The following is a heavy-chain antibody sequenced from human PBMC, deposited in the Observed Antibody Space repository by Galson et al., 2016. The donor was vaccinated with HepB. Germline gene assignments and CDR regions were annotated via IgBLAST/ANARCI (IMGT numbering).Heavy chain of an antibody. Sequence: SVKVSCKASGYSFTSYGISWVRQAPGKGLEWMGWISANNNNTISAQRLHGRFTMTTDTSTNTAYMELRSLRSDDTALYYCARGAPPCIPGTLCWFDPWGQGTLVTVSS. CDR3: ARGAPPCIPGTLCWFDP. V-gene: IGHV1-18*01. CDR2: ISANNNNT. J-gene: IGHJ5*02. CDR1: GYSFTSYG. D-gene: IGHD1-20*01.